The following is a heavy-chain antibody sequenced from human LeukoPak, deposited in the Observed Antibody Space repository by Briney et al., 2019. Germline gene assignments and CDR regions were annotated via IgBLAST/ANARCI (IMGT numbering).Heavy chain of an antibody. CDR3: ARLAVFGDAFDI. CDR2: IYYSGST. V-gene: IGHV4-59*01. J-gene: IGHJ3*02. D-gene: IGHD2-21*01. Sequence: PSETLSLTCTVSGGSISSYYWSWIRQPPGKGLEWIGYIYYSGSTNYNPSLKSRVTISVDTSKNQFSLKLSFVTAADTAVYYCARLAVFGDAFDIWGQGTMVTVSS. CDR1: GGSISSYY.